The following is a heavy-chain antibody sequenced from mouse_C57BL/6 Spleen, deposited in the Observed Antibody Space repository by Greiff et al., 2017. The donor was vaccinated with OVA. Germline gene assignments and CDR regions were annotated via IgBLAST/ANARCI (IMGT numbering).Heavy chain of an antibody. Sequence: VQLKESGGGLVKPGGSLKLSCAASGFTFSDYGMHWVRQAPEKGLEWVAYISSGSSTIYYADTVKGRFTISRDNAKNTLFLQMTSLRSEDTAMYYCARYDYYGSSPRAMDYWGQGTSVTVSS. D-gene: IGHD1-1*01. CDR2: ISSGSSTI. CDR3: ARYDYYGSSPRAMDY. CDR1: GFTFSDYG. V-gene: IGHV5-17*01. J-gene: IGHJ4*01.